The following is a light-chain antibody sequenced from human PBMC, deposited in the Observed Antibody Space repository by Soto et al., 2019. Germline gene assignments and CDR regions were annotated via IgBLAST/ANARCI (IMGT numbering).Light chain of an antibody. CDR3: QQYDSSPT. CDR2: DAS. J-gene: IGKJ1*01. CDR1: QSISSW. Sequence: DIQMTQSPSTLNASVGDRVTITCRASQSISSWLAWYQQKPGKAPKLLIYDASSLESGVPSRFSGSGSGTEFTLTISSLQPDDFATYFCQQYDSSPTSGQGTKVDIK. V-gene: IGKV1-5*01.